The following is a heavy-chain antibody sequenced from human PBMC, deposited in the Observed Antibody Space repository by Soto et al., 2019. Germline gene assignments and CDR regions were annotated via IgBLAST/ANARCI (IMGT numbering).Heavy chain of an antibody. CDR1: GGSISSGGYY. Sequence: SETLSLTCTVSGGSISSGGYYWSWIRQHPGKGLEWIGYIYYSGSTYYNPSLKSRVTISVDTSKNQFSLKLSSVTAADTAVYYCARRVVPAAMSHWFDPWGQGTLVTVSS. CDR2: IYYSGST. V-gene: IGHV4-31*03. J-gene: IGHJ5*02. D-gene: IGHD2-2*01. CDR3: ARRVVPAAMSHWFDP.